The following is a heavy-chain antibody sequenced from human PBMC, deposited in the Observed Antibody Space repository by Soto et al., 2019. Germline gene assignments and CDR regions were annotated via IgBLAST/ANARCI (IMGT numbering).Heavy chain of an antibody. CDR3: ARHSGSYFVRWFDP. CDR2: INHSGST. D-gene: IGHD1-26*01. J-gene: IGHJ5*02. Sequence: SETLSLTCAVYGGSFSGYYWSWIRQPPGKGLEWIGEINHSGSTNYNPSLKSRVTISVDTSKNQFSLKLSSVTAADTAVYYCARHSGSYFVRWFDPWGQGTLVTVSS. V-gene: IGHV4-34*01. CDR1: GGSFSGYY.